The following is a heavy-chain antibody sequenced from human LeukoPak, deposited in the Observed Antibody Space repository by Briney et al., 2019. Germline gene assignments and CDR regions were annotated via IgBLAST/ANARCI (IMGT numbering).Heavy chain of an antibody. CDR3: ARGGSGSYYYYFYYMDV. CDR2: ISYDGSNK. V-gene: IGHV3-30*01. CDR1: GFTFSSHA. D-gene: IGHD3-10*01. J-gene: IGHJ6*03. Sequence: GGSLRLSCAASGFTFSSHAIHWVCQAPGKGLEWVAIISYDGSNKYYADSVKGRFTISRDNSKNTLFLQMNSLGAEDTAVYYCARGGSGSYYYYFYYMDVWGKGTTVTVSS.